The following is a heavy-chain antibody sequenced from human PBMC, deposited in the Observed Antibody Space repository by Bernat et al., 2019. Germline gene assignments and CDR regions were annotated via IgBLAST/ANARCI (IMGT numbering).Heavy chain of an antibody. CDR3: ARDKQWVAYNGMAA. J-gene: IGHJ6*02. D-gene: IGHD6-19*01. CDR2: ISAHNGNT. CDR1: GYTFIHYD. Sequence: QVQLVQSGPEVKKPGASVKVSCKASGYTFIHYDITWVRQAPGQGLEWVGRISAHNGNTNYGQKVQGRVTMTTDTSTSTAYMELRSLRSNDTAVYYCARDKQWVAYNGMAAWGQGATVSVS. V-gene: IGHV1-18*01.